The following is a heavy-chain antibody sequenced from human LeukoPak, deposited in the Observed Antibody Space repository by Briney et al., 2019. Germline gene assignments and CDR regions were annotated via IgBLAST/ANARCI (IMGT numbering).Heavy chain of an antibody. D-gene: IGHD3-10*01. J-gene: IGHJ5*02. Sequence: PGGSLRLSCAASGFTVSSSYMSWVRQAPGKGLEWVSVIYTSGSTYYADSVKGRFTISRDNSKNTLSLQMNSLRVEDTAVYYCASFSYGSGTSWGQGTLVTVSS. CDR3: ASFSYGSGTS. V-gene: IGHV3-53*01. CDR2: IYTSGST. CDR1: GFTVSSSY.